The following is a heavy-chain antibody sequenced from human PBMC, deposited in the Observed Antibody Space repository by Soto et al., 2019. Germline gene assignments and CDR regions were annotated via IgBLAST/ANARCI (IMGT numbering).Heavy chain of an antibody. CDR1: GFSFSSYA. CDR2: ISNTGGST. CDR3: AKSIVHYYDSSGPDDAFEI. Sequence: SLRLSCAASGFSFSSYAMSWVRQAPGKVLEWVSTISNTGGSTFYVDSVKGRFTVSRDNSRSTLFLQMDTLRAEDTAVYYCAKSIVHYYDSSGPDDAFEIWGQGTMVTISS. J-gene: IGHJ3*02. V-gene: IGHV3-23*01. D-gene: IGHD3-22*01.